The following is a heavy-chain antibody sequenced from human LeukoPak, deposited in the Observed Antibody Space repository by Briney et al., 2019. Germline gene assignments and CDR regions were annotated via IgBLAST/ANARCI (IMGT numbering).Heavy chain of an antibody. J-gene: IGHJ5*01. D-gene: IGHD5-12*01. CDR2: ISYDGSNK. Sequence: PGGSLRLSCAASGFTFSSYAVHWVRQAPGKGLEWVAIISYDGSNKYYADSVKGRFTISRDNSKNTLYLQMNSLRAEDTAVYYCARTGSHRNSGYDSWGQGTLVTVSS. V-gene: IGHV3-30-3*01. CDR1: GFTFSSYA. CDR3: ARTGSHRNSGYDS.